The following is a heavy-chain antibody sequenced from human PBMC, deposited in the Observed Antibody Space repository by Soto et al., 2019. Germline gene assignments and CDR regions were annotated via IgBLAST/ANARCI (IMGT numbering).Heavy chain of an antibody. Sequence: PGESLKIACKGSGYTFTNYWIGWVRQMPGKGLEWMGIIYPGDSDTKYNPSFQGQVTISADKSITTTYLQWSSLKASDTAIYYCAASIFYYGMDVWGQGTTVTVSS. CDR1: GYTFTNYW. V-gene: IGHV5-51*01. J-gene: IGHJ6*02. CDR2: IYPGDSDT. CDR3: AASIFYYGMDV.